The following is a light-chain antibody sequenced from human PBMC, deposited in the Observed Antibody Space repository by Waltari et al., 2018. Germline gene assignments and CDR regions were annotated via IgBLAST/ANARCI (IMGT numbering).Light chain of an antibody. CDR2: EVS. V-gene: IGKV2D-29*01. CDR3: MQSIQSPLT. Sequence: DIVMTQTPLSLSVTPGQPASISCKSSQSLLHGDVKTYLSWYLHKSGQPPQLLIFEVSARFSGVPDRFSGSGSGTDFTLRISRVEAEDVGVYYCMQSIQSPLTFGGGTKVEIK. CDR1: QSLLHGDVKTY. J-gene: IGKJ4*01.